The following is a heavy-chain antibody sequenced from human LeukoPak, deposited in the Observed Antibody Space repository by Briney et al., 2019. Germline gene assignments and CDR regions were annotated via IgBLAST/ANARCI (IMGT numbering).Heavy chain of an antibody. CDR3: AREGIDSSGYYYSSFDY. Sequence: ASVKVSCKASGYTFTRYYMHWVRQAPGQGLEWMGRINPNSGGTNYAQKFQGRVTMTTDTSVSTAYMELSRLRSDDTAVYYCAREGIDSSGYYYSSFDYWCQGTLVTVSS. J-gene: IGHJ4*02. D-gene: IGHD3-22*01. CDR2: INPNSGGT. CDR1: GYTFTRYY. V-gene: IGHV1-2*02.